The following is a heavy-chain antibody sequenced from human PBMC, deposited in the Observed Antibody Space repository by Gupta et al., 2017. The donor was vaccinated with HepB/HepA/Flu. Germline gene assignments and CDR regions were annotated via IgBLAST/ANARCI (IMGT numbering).Heavy chain of an antibody. CDR1: GYTFTNYD. CDR3: ARAPPAHCSGDCSSHQYNYRMDV. V-gene: IGHV1-8*02. J-gene: IGHJ6*03. CDR2: RNPDSGNT. D-gene: IGHD2-21*01. Sequence: QVQLMQPGAAVKEPGASVRVSCKASGYTFTNYDLNWVRQATGQGLGWMGWRNPDSGNTGSAQSVQGRVTITRDTSRGIAYMELSSLRSEDAAVDYCARAPPAHCSGDCSSHQYNYRMDVWGNGTTVTVSS.